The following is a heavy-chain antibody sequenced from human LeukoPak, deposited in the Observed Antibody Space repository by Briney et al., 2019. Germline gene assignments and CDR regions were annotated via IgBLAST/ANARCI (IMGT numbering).Heavy chain of an antibody. CDR2: IIPILGIA. CDR3: ARGSYYYYYMDV. Sequence: ASVKVSCKASGGTFSSYAISWVRQAPGQGLEWMGRIIPILGIANYAQKFQGRVTITRNTSISTAYMELSSLRSEDTAVYYCARGSYYYYYMDVWGKGTTVTVSS. V-gene: IGHV1-69*04. CDR1: GGTFSSYA. J-gene: IGHJ6*03.